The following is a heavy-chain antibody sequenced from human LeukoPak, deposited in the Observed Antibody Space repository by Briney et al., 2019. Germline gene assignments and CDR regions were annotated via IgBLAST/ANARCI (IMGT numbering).Heavy chain of an antibody. CDR1: GFTFSSYA. J-gene: IGHJ5*02. Sequence: PGGSLRLSCAASGFTFSSYAMSWVRQAPGKGLEWVSAISGSGGSTYYADSVKGRITISRDNSKNTLYLQMNSLRAEDTAVYYCAKAPIAVVYNWFDPWGQGTLVTVSS. CDR3: AKAPIAVVYNWFDP. V-gene: IGHV3-23*01. D-gene: IGHD6-19*01. CDR2: ISGSGGST.